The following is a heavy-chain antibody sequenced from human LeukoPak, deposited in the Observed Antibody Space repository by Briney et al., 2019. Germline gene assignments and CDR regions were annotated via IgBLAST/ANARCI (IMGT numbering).Heavy chain of an antibody. D-gene: IGHD3-22*01. CDR1: GGSISSYY. CDR2: IYTSGST. V-gene: IGHV4-4*07. CDR3: ARGDYYDSSGYYVFDY. Sequence: PSETLSLTCTVSGGSISSYYWSWIRQPAGKGPEWIGRIYTSGSTNYNPSLKSRVTMSVDTSKNQFSLKLSSVTAADTAVYYCARGDYYDSSGYYVFDYWGQGTLVTVSS. J-gene: IGHJ4*02.